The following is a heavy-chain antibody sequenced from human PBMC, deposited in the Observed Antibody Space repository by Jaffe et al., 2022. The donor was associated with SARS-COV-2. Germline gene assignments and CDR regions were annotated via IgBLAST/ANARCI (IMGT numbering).Heavy chain of an antibody. V-gene: IGHV3-15*01. D-gene: IGHD3-3*01. CDR1: GFTFSNAW. CDR2: IKSKTDGGTT. CDR3: TRSGYYDFWSGYPNGYYFDY. J-gene: IGHJ4*02. Sequence: EVQLVESGGGLVKPGGSLRLSCAASGFTFSNAWMSWVRQAPGKGLEWVGLIKSKTDGGTTDYAAPVKGRFTISRDDSKNTLYLQMNSLKTEDTAVYYCTRSGYYDFWSGYPNGYYFDYWGQGTLVTVSS.